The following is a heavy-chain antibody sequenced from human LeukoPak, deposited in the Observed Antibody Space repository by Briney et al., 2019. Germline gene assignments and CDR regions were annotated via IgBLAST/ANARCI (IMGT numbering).Heavy chain of an antibody. D-gene: IGHD5-24*01. J-gene: IGHJ4*02. CDR3: ARLERWLQFVEVDY. CDR2: ISYDGSNK. V-gene: IGHV3-30-3*01. Sequence: GGSLRLSCAASGFTFSSYAMYWVRQAPGKGLEWVAVISYDGSNKYYADSVKGRFTISRDNSKNTLYLQMNSLRAEDTAVYYCARLERWLQFVEVDYWGQGTLVTVSS. CDR1: GFTFSSYA.